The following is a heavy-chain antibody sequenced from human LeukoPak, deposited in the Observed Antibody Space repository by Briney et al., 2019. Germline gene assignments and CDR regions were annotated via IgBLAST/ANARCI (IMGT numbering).Heavy chain of an antibody. CDR2: ISSSGGST. V-gene: IGHV3-23*01. CDR1: GFTFSSDA. Sequence: GGSLRLSCAASGFTFSSDAMSWVRQPPGKGLEWVSAISSSGGSTYYADSVNGRFTISRDNSKNTLYLQMNRLRAEDTAVYYWAKEPSSCWPFDYWGQGTLVTVSS. J-gene: IGHJ4*02. D-gene: IGHD6-13*01. CDR3: AKEPSSCWPFDY.